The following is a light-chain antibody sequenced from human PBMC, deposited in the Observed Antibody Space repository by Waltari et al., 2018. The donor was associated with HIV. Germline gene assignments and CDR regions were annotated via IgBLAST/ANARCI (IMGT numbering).Light chain of an antibody. CDR1: SSDVGSYNF. V-gene: IGLV2-23*01. J-gene: IGLJ2*01. CDR2: EGD. Sequence: QSALTQPASVSGSPGQSITISCTGTSSDVGSYNFVSWYQQHPGNAPKLIIYEGDKRPSGVSYRFSVSKSGSTASLTISGLQAEDEADYYCCSYAGSSTYVVFGGGTQLTVL. CDR3: CSYAGSSTYVV.